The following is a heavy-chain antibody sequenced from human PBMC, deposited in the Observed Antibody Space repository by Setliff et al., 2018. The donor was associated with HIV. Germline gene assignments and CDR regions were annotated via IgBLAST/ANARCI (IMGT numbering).Heavy chain of an antibody. D-gene: IGHD6-19*01. CDR1: GYSFINYG. V-gene: IGHV1-18*01. J-gene: IGHJ4*02. Sequence: ASVKVSCKASGYSFINYGINWVRQAPGQGLEWMGWISAYNGNTNYAQKLQGRVTMTTDTSTSTAYMELRSLRSDDTAVYYCARDSNMVAVAGSWRSGGGHWGQGTLVTVSS. CDR2: ISAYNGNT. CDR3: ARDSNMVAVAGSWRSGGGH.